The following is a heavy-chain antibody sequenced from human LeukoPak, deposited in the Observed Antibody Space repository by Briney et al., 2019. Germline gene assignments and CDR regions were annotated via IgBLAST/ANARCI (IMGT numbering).Heavy chain of an antibody. Sequence: ASVKVSCKASGYTFTGYYMHWVQQAPGQGLEWMGRINPNSGGTNYAQKFQGRVTMTRDTSISTAYMELSRLRSDDTAVYYCARGRRTRGYYDIQDYWGQGTLVTVSS. CDR1: GYTFTGYY. V-gene: IGHV1-2*06. D-gene: IGHD3-22*01. CDR3: ARGRRTRGYYDIQDY. J-gene: IGHJ4*02. CDR2: INPNSGGT.